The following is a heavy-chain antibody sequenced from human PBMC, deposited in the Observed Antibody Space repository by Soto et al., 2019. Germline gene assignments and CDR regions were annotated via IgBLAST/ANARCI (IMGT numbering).Heavy chain of an antibody. CDR2: INPSGGST. D-gene: IGHD3-22*01. CDR3: ARDLKNYYDSSGYYPYFDY. CDR1: GYTFTSYY. V-gene: IGHV1-46*01. J-gene: IGHJ4*02. Sequence: ASVKVSCKASGYTFTSYYMHWVRQAPGQGLEWMGRINPSGGSTSYAQKFQGRVTMTRDTSTSTVYMELSSLRSEDTAVYYCARDLKNYYDSSGYYPYFDYWGQGTLVTVSS.